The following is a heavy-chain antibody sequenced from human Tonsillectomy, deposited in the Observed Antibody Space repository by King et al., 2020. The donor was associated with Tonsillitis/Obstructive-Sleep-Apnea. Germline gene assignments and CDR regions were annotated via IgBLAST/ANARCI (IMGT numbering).Heavy chain of an antibody. CDR3: ARPDYYYYYMDV. CDR1: GGSISSSSFY. CDR2: IFYSGAT. Sequence: LQLQESGPGLVKPSETLSLTCTVSGGSISSSSFYWAWIRQPPGKGLEWLGCIFYSGATYYNPALQSRVTISVDTSRNQFSLSLRSVTAADTAIYYCARPDYYYYYMDVWGKGTTVTVSS. V-gene: IGHV4-39*01. J-gene: IGHJ6*03.